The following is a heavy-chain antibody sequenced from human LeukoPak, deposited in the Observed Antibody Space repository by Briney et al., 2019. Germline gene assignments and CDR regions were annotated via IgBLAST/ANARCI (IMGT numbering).Heavy chain of an antibody. CDR3: AKTRKRIPNFGELSGMTFGY. J-gene: IGHJ4*02. D-gene: IGHD3-10*01. Sequence: GGSLRLSCAASGFTFSSYGMHWVRQAPGKGLEWVAVISYDGSNKYYADSVKGRFTISRDNSNNKQNLQMNSLRAEDTGVYCCAKTRKRIPNFGELSGMTFGYWGQGTLVTVYS. CDR1: GFTFSSYG. CDR2: ISYDGSNK. V-gene: IGHV3-30*18.